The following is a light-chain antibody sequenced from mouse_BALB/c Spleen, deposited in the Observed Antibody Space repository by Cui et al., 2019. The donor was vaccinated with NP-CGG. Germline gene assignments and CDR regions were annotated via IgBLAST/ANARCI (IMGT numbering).Light chain of an antibody. V-gene: IGLV1*01. CDR1: TGAVTTSNY. Sequence: AVVTQESALTTSPGETVTLTCRSSTGAVTTSNYANWVQEKPDHLVTGLIGGTSNRAPGVPARFSGSLIGDKAALTITGAQTEDEAIYFCALWYSNHWVFGGGTKLTVL. CDR3: ALWYSNHWV. J-gene: IGLJ1*01. CDR2: GTS.